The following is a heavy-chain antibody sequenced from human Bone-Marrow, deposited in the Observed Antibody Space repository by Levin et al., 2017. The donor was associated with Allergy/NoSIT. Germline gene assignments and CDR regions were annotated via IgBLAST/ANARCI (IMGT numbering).Heavy chain of an antibody. V-gene: IGHV4-39*01. Sequence: NPSETLSLTCTVSGGSISSINYYWGWIRQPPGKGLEWIGNIYYRGSTYYNPSLKSRVTISVDTSKNQFSLKLSSVTAADTAVYYCASRTRIVGRTSSSYFDYWGQGVLVTVSS. CDR2: IYYRGST. CDR1: GGSISSINYY. CDR3: ASRTRIVGRTSSSYFDY. D-gene: IGHD6-6*01. J-gene: IGHJ4*02.